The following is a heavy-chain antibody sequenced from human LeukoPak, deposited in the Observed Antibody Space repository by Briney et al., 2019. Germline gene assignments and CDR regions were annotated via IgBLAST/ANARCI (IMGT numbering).Heavy chain of an antibody. V-gene: IGHV3-30-3*01. CDR3: AKDDSGNYYYFDY. J-gene: IGHJ4*02. CDR2: ISYDGSNK. D-gene: IGHD1-26*01. CDR1: GFTFSSYA. Sequence: PGRSLRLSCAASGFTFSSYAMHWVRQAPGKGLEWVAVISYDGSNKYYADSVKGRFTISRDNSKNTLYLQMNSLRAEDTVVYYCAKDDSGNYYYFDYWGQGTLVTVSS.